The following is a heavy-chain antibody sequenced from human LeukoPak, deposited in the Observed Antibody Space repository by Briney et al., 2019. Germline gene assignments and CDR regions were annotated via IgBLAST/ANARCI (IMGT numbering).Heavy chain of an antibody. V-gene: IGHV1-69*13. CDR3: ARDWDDFWSGYSQGNNWFDP. D-gene: IGHD3-3*01. CDR2: IIPIFGTA. J-gene: IGHJ5*02. CDR1: GGTFSSSS. Sequence: SVKVSCKASGGTFSSSSISWVRQAPGQGLEWMGGIIPIFGTANYAQKFQGRVTITADESTSTAYMELSSLRSEDTAVYYCARDWDDFWSGYSQGNNWFDPWGQGTLVTVSS.